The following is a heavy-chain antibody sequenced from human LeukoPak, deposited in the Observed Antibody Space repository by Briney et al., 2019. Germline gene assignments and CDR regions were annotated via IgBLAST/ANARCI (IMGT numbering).Heavy chain of an antibody. CDR1: GLMFGSFW. D-gene: IGHD5-24*01. J-gene: IGHJ4*02. CDR2: INQDGSEK. CDR3: ARERDGRFFDY. Sequence: AGSLRLSCAVSGLMFGSFWMSWVRQAPGKGLEWVANINQDGSEKYSVDSVRGRFTISRDNSKNSLHLQMNTLIAADTAVYYCARERDGRFFDYWGQGTLVTVSS. V-gene: IGHV3-7*01.